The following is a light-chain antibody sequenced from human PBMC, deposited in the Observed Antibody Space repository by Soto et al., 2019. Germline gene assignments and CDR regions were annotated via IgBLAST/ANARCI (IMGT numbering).Light chain of an antibody. CDR1: QSVRSS. CDR3: QQYNNWPDMYT. J-gene: IGKJ2*01. V-gene: IGKV3-15*01. CDR2: GAS. Sequence: EIVMTQSPATLYVSPGERATLSCRASQSVRSSIAWYQQKPGQAPRLLIYGASTRATGIPARFSGSGSGTEFTLTICSLQSEDFAVYYCQQYNNWPDMYTFGQGTKLEIK.